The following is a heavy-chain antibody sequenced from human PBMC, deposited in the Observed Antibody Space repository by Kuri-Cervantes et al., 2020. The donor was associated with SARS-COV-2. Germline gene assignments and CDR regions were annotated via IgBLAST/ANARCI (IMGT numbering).Heavy chain of an antibody. CDR2: ISGSGDTT. J-gene: IGHJ4*02. CDR3: AKLVSGTTPFDH. CDR1: GFIVSSNY. V-gene: IGHV3-23*01. D-gene: IGHD1-7*01. Sequence: GESLKISCAVSGFIVSSNYMSWVRQAPGKGLEWVSSISGSGDTTNYADSVKGRFTISRDNSKNTLYLQMTSLRANDTAVYYCAKLVSGTTPFDHWGQGSLVTVSS.